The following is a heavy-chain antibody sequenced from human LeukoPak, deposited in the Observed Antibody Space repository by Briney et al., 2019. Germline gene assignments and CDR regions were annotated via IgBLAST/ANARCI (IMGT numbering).Heavy chain of an antibody. J-gene: IGHJ4*02. CDR2: ISYDGSNK. D-gene: IGHD3-10*01. CDR3: ARDRGGTHDYGSGTLGPSGYFDY. Sequence: GGSLRLSCAASGFTFSSYAMHWVRQAPGKGLEWVAVISYDGSNKYYADSVKGRFTISRDNSKNTLYLQMNSLRAEDTAVYYCARDRGGTHDYGSGTLGPSGYFDYWGQGTLVTVS. CDR1: GFTFSSYA. V-gene: IGHV3-30*04.